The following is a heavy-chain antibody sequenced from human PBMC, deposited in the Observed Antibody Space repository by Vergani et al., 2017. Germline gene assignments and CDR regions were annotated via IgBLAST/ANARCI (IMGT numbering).Heavy chain of an antibody. CDR3: ARRSGIVYDIFSGTQYFFDF. CDR2: FLRTVRT. D-gene: IGHD3-9*01. CDR1: GFSIDNGYY. V-gene: IGHV4-38-2*01. Sequence: QVQLQESGPGLVKPSETLSLTCAVSGFSIDNGYYWDWIRQPPGKGLEWIGSFLRTVRTHFNPSLKSRVTISVDTSNNHFSLRLNSLTAADTAVYYCARRSGIVYDIFSGTQYFFDFWGQGTLVTVSS. J-gene: IGHJ4*02.